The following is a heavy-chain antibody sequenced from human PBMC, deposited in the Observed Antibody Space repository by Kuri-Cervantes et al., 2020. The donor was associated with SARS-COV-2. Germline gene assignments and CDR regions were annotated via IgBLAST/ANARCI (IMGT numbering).Heavy chain of an antibody. D-gene: IGHD6-13*01. CDR2: ISSSSSYI. J-gene: IGHJ4*02. CDR3: AREHSSSWSGLDY. CDR1: GFTFSSYA. Sequence: GESLKISCAASGFTFSSYAMSWVRQAPGKGLEWVSSISSSSSYIYYADSVKGRFTISRDNAKNSLYLQMNSLRAEDTAVYYCAREHSSSWSGLDYWGQGTLVTVSS. V-gene: IGHV3-21*01.